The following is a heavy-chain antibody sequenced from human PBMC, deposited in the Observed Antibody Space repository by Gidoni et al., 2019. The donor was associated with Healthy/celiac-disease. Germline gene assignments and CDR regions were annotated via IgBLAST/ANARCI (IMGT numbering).Heavy chain of an antibody. CDR2: IKSKTDGGTT. D-gene: IGHD6-19*01. J-gene: IGHJ6*02. CDR3: TTVLAVAGPYYYYGMDV. V-gene: IGHV3-15*07. CDR1: GFTFSNAW. Sequence: EVQLVASGGGLVKPGGSLRLSCAASGFTFSNAWMNWVRQAPGKGLEWVGRIKSKTDGGTTDYAAPVKGRFTISRDDSKNTLYLQMNSLKTEDTAVYYCTTVLAVAGPYYYYGMDVWGQGTTVTVSS.